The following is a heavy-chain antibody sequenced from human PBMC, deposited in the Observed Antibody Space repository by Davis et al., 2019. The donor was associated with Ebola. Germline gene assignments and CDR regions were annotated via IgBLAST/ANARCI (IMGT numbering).Heavy chain of an antibody. D-gene: IGHD2-2*01. CDR2: INHSGST. J-gene: IGHJ5*02. V-gene: IGHV4-34*01. Sequence: PSETLSLTCAVYGGSFSGYYWSWIRQPPGKGLEWIGEINHSGSTNYNPSLKSRVTISVDTSKNQFSLKLSSVTAADTAVYYCASFLTAAAPPWGQGTLVTVSS. CDR3: ASFLTAAAPP. CDR1: GGSFSGYY.